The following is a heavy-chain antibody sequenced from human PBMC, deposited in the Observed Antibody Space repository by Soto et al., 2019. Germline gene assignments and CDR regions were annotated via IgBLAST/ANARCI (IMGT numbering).Heavy chain of an antibody. CDR3: ARRGAVADPFDY. CDR1: GYSFINYW. J-gene: IGHJ4*02. V-gene: IGHV5-51*01. D-gene: IGHD6-19*01. CDR2: IYPSDSDT. Sequence: PGESLKISCKGSGYSFINYWIGWVRQMPGKGLEWMGIIYPSDSDTRYSPSFQGQVTISADRSISTAYLQWSSLKASDTAMYYCARRGAVADPFDYWGQGTLVTVSS.